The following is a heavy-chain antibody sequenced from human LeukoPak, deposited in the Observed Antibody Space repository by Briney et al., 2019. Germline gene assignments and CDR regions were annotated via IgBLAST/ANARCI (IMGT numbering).Heavy chain of an antibody. CDR2: IYYSGST. CDR3: ARGLASAGMGL. V-gene: IGHV4-59*01. D-gene: IGHD6-13*01. Sequence: SETLSPTCTVSGGSISSYYWSWIRQPPGKGLEWIGYIYYSGSTNYNPSLKSRVTISVDTSKNQFSLKLSSVTAADTAVYYCARGLASAGMGLWGQGTLVTVSS. J-gene: IGHJ4*02. CDR1: GGSISSYY.